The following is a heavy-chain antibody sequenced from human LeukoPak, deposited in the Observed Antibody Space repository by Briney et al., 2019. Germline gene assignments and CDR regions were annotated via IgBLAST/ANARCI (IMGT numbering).Heavy chain of an antibody. J-gene: IGHJ4*02. D-gene: IGHD3-3*01. CDR2: TYYDGST. V-gene: IGHV4-39*07. CDR1: GGSISSTGYY. CDR3: ARRSSGRPVDY. Sequence: SETLSLTCSVSGGSISSTGYYWGWIRQPPGKGLEWIGSTYYDGSTYYNPSLKSRVTISRDTSKDQFSLRLSSVTAADTAVYYCARRSSGRPVDYWGQGTLVTVSS.